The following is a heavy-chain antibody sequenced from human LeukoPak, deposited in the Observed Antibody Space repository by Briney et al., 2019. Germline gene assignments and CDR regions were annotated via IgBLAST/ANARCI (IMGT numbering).Heavy chain of an antibody. CDR2: ISSSSYI. Sequence: PGGSLRLSCAASGFTFSSYSMNWVRQAPGKGLEWVSSISSSSYIYYADSVKGRFTISRDNAKNSLYLQMNSLRAEDTAVYYCARDYRGELLGYWGQGTLVTVSS. CDR1: GFTFSSYS. V-gene: IGHV3-21*01. J-gene: IGHJ4*02. D-gene: IGHD1-26*01. CDR3: ARDYRGELLGY.